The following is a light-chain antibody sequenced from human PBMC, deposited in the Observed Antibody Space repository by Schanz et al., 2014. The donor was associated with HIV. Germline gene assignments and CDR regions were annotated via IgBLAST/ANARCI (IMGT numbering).Light chain of an antibody. J-gene: IGKJ5*01. CDR1: QGISSY. CDR2: AAS. V-gene: IGKV1-8*01. Sequence: AIRVTQSPSSFSASTGDRVTITCRASQGISSYLAWYQQKPGKAPKLLIYAASTLQSGVPSRFSGSGSGTDFTLTISGLQSEDFATYYCLQHNAYPLTFGQGTRLDI. CDR3: LQHNAYPLT.